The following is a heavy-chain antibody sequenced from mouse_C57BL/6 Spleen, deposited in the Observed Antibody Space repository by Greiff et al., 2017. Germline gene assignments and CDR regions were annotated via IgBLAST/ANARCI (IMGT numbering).Heavy chain of an antibody. Sequence: QVQLQPSGAELVKPGASVKISCKASGYAFSSYWMNWVKQRPGKGLEWIGQIYPGDGDTNYNGKFKGKATLTADKSSSTAYMQLSSLTSEDSAVYFCARGGSGYKNWYFDVWGTGTTVTVSS. J-gene: IGHJ1*03. D-gene: IGHD3-2*02. CDR2: IYPGDGDT. V-gene: IGHV1-80*01. CDR3: ARGGSGYKNWYFDV. CDR1: GYAFSSYW.